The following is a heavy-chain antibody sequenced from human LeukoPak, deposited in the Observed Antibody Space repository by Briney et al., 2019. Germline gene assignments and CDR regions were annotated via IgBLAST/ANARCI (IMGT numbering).Heavy chain of an antibody. Sequence: SSETLSLTCTVSGGSISSYYWSWIRQPPGKGLEWIGYIYYSGSTNYNPSLKSRVTISVDTSKNQFSLKLSSVTAADTAVYYCARESGYSGYGGAFDYWGQGTLVTVS. D-gene: IGHD5-12*01. CDR2: IYYSGST. CDR1: GGSISSYY. V-gene: IGHV4-59*01. CDR3: ARESGYSGYGGAFDY. J-gene: IGHJ4*02.